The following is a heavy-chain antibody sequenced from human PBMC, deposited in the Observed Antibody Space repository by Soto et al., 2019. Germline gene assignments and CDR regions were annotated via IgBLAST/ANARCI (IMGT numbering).Heavy chain of an antibody. CDR3: ARNAAAGTFFVSYYGMDV. J-gene: IGHJ6*02. D-gene: IGHD6-13*01. CDR2: IYPGDSET. Sequence: PGECLKISCKASGYGFTSYWIGWVRQMPGKGLEWMGMIYPGDSETSYSPSFQGHVTISADKSISTAYLQWSSLKASDTAMYYCARNAAAGTFFVSYYGMDVWGQGTTVTVSS. CDR1: GYGFTSYW. V-gene: IGHV5-51*01.